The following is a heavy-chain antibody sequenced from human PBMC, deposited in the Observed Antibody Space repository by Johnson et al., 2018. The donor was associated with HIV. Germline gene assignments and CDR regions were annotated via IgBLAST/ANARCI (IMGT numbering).Heavy chain of an antibody. V-gene: IGHV3-11*04. D-gene: IGHD2-21*02. CDR3: ARDRSKLLYPFDAFDI. J-gene: IGHJ3*02. Sequence: QVQLVESGGGVVQPGRSLRLSCAASGFTFSDYYMSWIRQAPGKGREWGAYISSSGSTIDYAESVKGRFTISRDNTKNSLYLQMNSLRAEDTAVFYGARDRSKLLYPFDAFDIWGQGTMVTVSS. CDR1: GFTFSDYY. CDR2: ISSSGSTI.